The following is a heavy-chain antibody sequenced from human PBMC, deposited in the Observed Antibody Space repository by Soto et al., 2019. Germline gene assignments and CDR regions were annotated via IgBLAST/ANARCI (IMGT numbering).Heavy chain of an antibody. CDR1: GFTLSGYD. D-gene: IGHD2-15*01. Sequence: EVQLVESGGGLVQPGGSLRLSCAASGFTLSGYDIHWARQATGKGLEWVSGIGSVGDTYYEDSVKGRFTISRENAKNSLYLQMNSLRVGDTAVYYCTRKTPTNGMAVWGQGTTVTVSS. CDR3: TRKTPTNGMAV. V-gene: IGHV3-13*01. J-gene: IGHJ6*02. CDR2: IGSVGDT.